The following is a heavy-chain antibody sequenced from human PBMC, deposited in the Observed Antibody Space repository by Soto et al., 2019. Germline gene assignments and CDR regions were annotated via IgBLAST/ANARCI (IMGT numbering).Heavy chain of an antibody. CDR2: IYSGGIR. Sequence: EVQLVESGGNLIRPGGSLRLSCAASGFTVSSSYMSWVRQAPGKGLEWVSVIYSGGIRYYADSVKGRFTISRDHSKNTVYLQTDSLRAEDTAVYYCARTGVLGRGYWAYWGQRSTVT. J-gene: IGHJ4*02. CDR1: GFTVSSSY. V-gene: IGHV3-53*01. D-gene: IGHD3-22*01. CDR3: ARTGVLGRGYWAY.